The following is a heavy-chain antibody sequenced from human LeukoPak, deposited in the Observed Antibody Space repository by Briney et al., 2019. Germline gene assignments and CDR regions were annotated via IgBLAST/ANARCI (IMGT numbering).Heavy chain of an antibody. Sequence: ASVKVSCKVSGYTLSEVSIHWVRQAPGKGFEWMGRFDPDDGETIHSQKFQGRVTTTEDTSGDTAYMELSSLTSGDTAMYYCTTGAVGVYPVYYFHYWGQGTLVTVSS. CDR2: FDPDDGET. J-gene: IGHJ4*02. CDR1: GYTLSEVS. D-gene: IGHD1-26*01. V-gene: IGHV1-24*01. CDR3: TTGAVGVYPVYYFHY.